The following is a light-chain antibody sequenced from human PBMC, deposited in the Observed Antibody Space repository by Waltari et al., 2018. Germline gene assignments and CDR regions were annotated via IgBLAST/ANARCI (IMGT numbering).Light chain of an antibody. V-gene: IGKV1-9*01. CDR1: QCISSY. J-gene: IGKJ4*01. CDR3: QELNTYPQSLT. Sequence: DIQLTQSPSFLSASIGDSVTIPCRASQCISSYLAWYQQKPGKAPKPLIYAASTLQSGVPSRFSGSGSGTEFTLTISSLQPEDFATYYCQELNTYPQSLTFGGGTKVEI. CDR2: AAS.